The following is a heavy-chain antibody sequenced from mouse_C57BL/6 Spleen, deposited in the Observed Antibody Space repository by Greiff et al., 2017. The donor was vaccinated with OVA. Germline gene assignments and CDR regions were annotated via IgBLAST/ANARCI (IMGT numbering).Heavy chain of an antibody. D-gene: IGHD1-1*01. J-gene: IGHJ4*01. CDR1: GFTFSSYA. CDR3: AGGAIITSVASYAMDD. V-gene: IGHV5S21*01. Sequence: EVKVEESGEGLVKPGGSLKLSCAASGFTFSSYAMSCVRQTPEQRLEWVAYISSGGDYISYADTVTGRFTISSDNARTTLYLHLSSLKSEDTAMYYCAGGAIITSVASYAMDDWGQGTSVTVSS. CDR2: ISSGGDYI.